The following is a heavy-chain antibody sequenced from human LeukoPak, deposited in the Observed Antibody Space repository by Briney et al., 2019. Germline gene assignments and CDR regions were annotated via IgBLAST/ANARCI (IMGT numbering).Heavy chain of an antibody. CDR1: GFTFTSSA. CDR3: ARDQEGVATTFDY. V-gene: IGHV1-58*02. Sequence: GASVKVSCKASGFTFTSSAMQWVRQARGQRLEWIGWIVVGSGNTNYAQKFQERVTITRDMSTSTAYMELSSLRSEDTAVYYCARDQEGVATTFDYWGQGTLVTVSS. CDR2: IVVGSGNT. D-gene: IGHD5-12*01. J-gene: IGHJ4*02.